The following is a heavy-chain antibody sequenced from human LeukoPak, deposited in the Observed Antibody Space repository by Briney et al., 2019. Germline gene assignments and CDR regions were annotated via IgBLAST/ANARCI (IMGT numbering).Heavy chain of an antibody. V-gene: IGHV4-61*02. D-gene: IGHD3-9*01. Sequence: SETLSLTCTVSGGSISSGSYYWSWIRQPAGNGLEWIGRIYTSGSTNYNPSLKSRVTISVDTSKNQFSLKLSSVTAADTAVYYCARGQSILTTFDPWGQGTLVTVSS. CDR3: ARGQSILTTFDP. CDR2: IYTSGST. CDR1: GGSISSGSYY. J-gene: IGHJ5*02.